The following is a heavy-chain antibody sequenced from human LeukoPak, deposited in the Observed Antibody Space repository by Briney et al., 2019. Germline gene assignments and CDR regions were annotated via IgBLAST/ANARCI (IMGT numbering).Heavy chain of an antibody. CDR2: INPNSGGT. J-gene: IGHJ6*03. Sequence: PAASVKVSCKASGYTFTGYYMHWVRQAPGQGLEWMGWINPNSGGTNYAQKFQGRVTMTRDTSISTAYMELSSLRSEDTAVYYCGAAMSSGGSFYYYYMDVWGKGTTVTVSS. D-gene: IGHD2-15*01. CDR1: GYTFTGYY. CDR3: GAAMSSGGSFYYYYMDV. V-gene: IGHV1-2*02.